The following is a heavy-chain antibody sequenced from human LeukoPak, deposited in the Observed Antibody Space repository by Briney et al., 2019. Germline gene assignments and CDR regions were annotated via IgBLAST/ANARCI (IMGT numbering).Heavy chain of an antibody. CDR2: ISSSSSYI. CDR1: GFTFSSYS. Sequence: PGGSLRLSCAASGFTFSSYSMNWVRQAPGKGLEWVSSISSSSSYIYYADSVKGRFTISRDNAKNSLYLQMNSLRAEDTAVHYCARGVGYYDSSGYIDYWGQGTLVTVSS. CDR3: ARGVGYYDSSGYIDY. D-gene: IGHD3-22*01. J-gene: IGHJ4*02. V-gene: IGHV3-21*01.